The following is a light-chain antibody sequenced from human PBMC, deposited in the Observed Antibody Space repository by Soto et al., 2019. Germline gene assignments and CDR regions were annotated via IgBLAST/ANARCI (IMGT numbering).Light chain of an antibody. J-gene: IGKJ1*01. CDR1: QTISSY. CDR3: QQTYSTPRT. V-gene: IGKV1-39*01. CDR2: AAS. Sequence: DIQMTQSPSSLSVSVGDRVTMTCRASQTISSYLNWYQQKPGKAPNLLIYAASSLQSGVPSRFSGSVSGTDFTLTINSLQPEDFAIYYCQQTYSTPRTFGQGTKVEIK.